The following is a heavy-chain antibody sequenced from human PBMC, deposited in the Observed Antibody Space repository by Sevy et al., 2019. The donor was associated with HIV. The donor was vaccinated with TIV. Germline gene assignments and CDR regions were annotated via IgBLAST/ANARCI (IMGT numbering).Heavy chain of an antibody. V-gene: IGHV3-23*01. CDR1: GFTFSSYA. CDR2: ISGSGGST. J-gene: IGHJ5*02. Sequence: GGSLRLSCAASGFTFSSYAMSWVRQAPGKGLEWVSAISGSGGSTYYADSVKGRFTISRDNSKNTLYLQMNSLRAEDTVVYYCAKLSLYQLLIGWFDPWGQGTLVTVSS. D-gene: IGHD2-2*01. CDR3: AKLSLYQLLIGWFDP.